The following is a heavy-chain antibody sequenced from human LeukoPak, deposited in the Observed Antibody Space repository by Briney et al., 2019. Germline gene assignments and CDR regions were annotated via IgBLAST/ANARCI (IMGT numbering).Heavy chain of an antibody. Sequence: SETLSLTCTVSGGSISTYYWSWIRQPPGKGLEWIGYIYYSGSTNYNPSLKSRVTISVDTSKNQFSLKLSSVTAADTAVYYCARLLLGELGEFPWVYYYYGMDVWGQGTTVTVSS. CDR2: IYYSGST. CDR1: GGSISTYY. J-gene: IGHJ6*02. D-gene: IGHD3-10*01. CDR3: ARLLLGELGEFPWVYYYYGMDV. V-gene: IGHV4-59*08.